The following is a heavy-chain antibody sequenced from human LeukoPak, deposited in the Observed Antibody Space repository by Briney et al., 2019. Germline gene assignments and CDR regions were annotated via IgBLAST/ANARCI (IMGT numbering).Heavy chain of an antibody. CDR3: ARDGLAAAGTSNWFDP. CDR1: GGSFSGYY. CDR2: INHSGST. Sequence: SETLSLTCAVYGGSFSGYYWSWIRQPPRKGLEWIGEINHSGSTNYNPSLKSRVTISVDTSKNQFSLKLSSVTAADTAVYYCARDGLAAAGTSNWFDPWGQGTLVTVSS. V-gene: IGHV4-34*01. J-gene: IGHJ5*02. D-gene: IGHD6-13*01.